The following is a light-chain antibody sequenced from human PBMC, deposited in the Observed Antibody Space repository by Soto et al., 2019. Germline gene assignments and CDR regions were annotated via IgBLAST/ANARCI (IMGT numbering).Light chain of an antibody. CDR3: QQYGSSGYT. J-gene: IGKJ2*01. Sequence: EIVLTQSPATLSLSPGERATLSCRASQSVSNYLAWYQQKPGQAPRLLIYDASNRATGIPDRFSGSGSGTDFTLTISRLEPEDFAVYYCQQYGSSGYTFGQGTKLEIK. V-gene: IGKV3-20*01. CDR1: QSVSNY. CDR2: DAS.